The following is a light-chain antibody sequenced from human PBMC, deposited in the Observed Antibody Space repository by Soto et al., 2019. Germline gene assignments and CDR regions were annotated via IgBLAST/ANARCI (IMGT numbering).Light chain of an antibody. J-gene: IGKJ5*01. CDR3: QKYNSALT. CDR1: QNISNY. CDR2: SAS. Sequence: DIQMTQSPSSLSASAEDRITITCRASQNISNYLAWYQQKPGKVPKLLIYSASTLQSGVPSRFSGSGSGTDSTLTISSLQPEDVATYFCQKYNSALTFGQGTRLEIK. V-gene: IGKV1-27*01.